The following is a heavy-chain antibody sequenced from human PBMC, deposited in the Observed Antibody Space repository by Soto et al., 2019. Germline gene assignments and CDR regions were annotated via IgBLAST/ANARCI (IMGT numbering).Heavy chain of an antibody. CDR2: INTNGVNT. J-gene: IGHJ4*02. CDR3: ARGRVEDSSGWATYFDY. CDR1: GFTFSGYS. V-gene: IGHV3-64*01. Sequence: EVQLVESGGGLVQPGGSLRLSCAASGFTFSGYSMFWVRQAPGKGLEYVSAINTNGVNTFYAKSVKGRFTISRDNSKNTMDLQRGSLRAEDMAVYYCARGRVEDSSGWATYFDYWGQGTLVTVSS. D-gene: IGHD6-19*01.